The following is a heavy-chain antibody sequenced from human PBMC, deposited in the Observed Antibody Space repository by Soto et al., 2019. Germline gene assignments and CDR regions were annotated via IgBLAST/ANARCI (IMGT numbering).Heavy chain of an antibody. V-gene: IGHV4-34*01. D-gene: IGHD3-9*01. CDR3: ARRYFDWLGSPSFDY. CDR2: INHSGST. CDR1: GGSFSGYY. J-gene: IGHJ4*02. Sequence: QVQLQQWGAGLLKPSETLSLTCAVYGGSFSGYYWSWIRQPPGKGLEWIGEINHSGSTNYNPSLKIRVTISVDTSKNQFSLKLSAVTAADTAVYYCARRYFDWLGSPSFDYWGQGTLVTVSS.